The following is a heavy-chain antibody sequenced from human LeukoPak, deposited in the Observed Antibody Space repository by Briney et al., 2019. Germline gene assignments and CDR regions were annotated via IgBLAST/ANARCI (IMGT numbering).Heavy chain of an antibody. D-gene: IGHD6-19*01. Sequence: SETLSLTCTVSGGSTSSYYWSWIRQPPGKGLEWIVYIYYSGSANYNPSLKSRLTISIDTSKNQFSLKLSSVTAADTAVYYCARHSGAGTGFVYWGQGTLVTVSS. V-gene: IGHV4-59*08. J-gene: IGHJ4*02. CDR1: GGSTSSYY. CDR2: IYYSGSA. CDR3: ARHSGAGTGFVY.